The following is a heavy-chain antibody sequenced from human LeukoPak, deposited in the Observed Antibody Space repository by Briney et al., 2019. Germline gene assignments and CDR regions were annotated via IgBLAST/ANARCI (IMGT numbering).Heavy chain of an antibody. D-gene: IGHD4-17*01. CDR2: ISWNSGSI. V-gene: IGHV3-9*03. J-gene: IGHJ4*02. Sequence: RSLRLSCAASGFTFDDYAMHWVRQVPGKGLEWVSGISWNSGSIGYADSVKGRFTISRDNAKNSLYLQMNGLRAEDMSLYYCAKSKTVTTEFDHWGQGTLVTVSS. CDR3: AKSKTVTTEFDH. CDR1: GFTFDDYA.